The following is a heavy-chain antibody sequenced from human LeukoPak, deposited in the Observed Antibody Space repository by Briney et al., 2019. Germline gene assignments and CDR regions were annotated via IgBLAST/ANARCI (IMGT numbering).Heavy chain of an antibody. D-gene: IGHD3-3*01. Sequence: ASVKVSCKTSGGTFSSYGISWVRQAPGQGLEWMGGIIPIFGTANYAQKFQGRVTITADESTSTAYMELSSLRSEDTAVYYCATGGITIFGVVITPLAVWGQGTLVTVSS. J-gene: IGHJ4*02. CDR3: ATGGITIFGVVITPLAV. CDR2: IIPIFGTA. V-gene: IGHV1-69*13. CDR1: GGTFSSYG.